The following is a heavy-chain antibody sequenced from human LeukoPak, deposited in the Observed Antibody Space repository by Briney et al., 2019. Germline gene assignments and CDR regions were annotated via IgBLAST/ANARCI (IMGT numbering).Heavy chain of an antibody. Sequence: SETLSLTCAVYGGSFSGYYWSWIRQPPGRGLEWIGEINHSGSTNYNPSLKSRVTISVDTSKNQFSLKLSSVTAADTAVYYCARGRLLAFDYWGQGTLVTVSS. V-gene: IGHV4-34*01. D-gene: IGHD1-26*01. CDR3: ARGRLLAFDY. CDR2: INHSGST. J-gene: IGHJ4*02. CDR1: GGSFSGYY.